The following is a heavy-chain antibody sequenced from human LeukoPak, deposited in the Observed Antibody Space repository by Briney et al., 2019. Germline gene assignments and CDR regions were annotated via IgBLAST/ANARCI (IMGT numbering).Heavy chain of an antibody. D-gene: IGHD3-10*01. Sequence: GGSLRLSCAASGFTFSSYSMNWVRQAPGKGLEWVSYISSSGSTIYYADSVKGRFTISRDNAKNSLYLQMNSLRAEDTAVYYCASGYYYYGSGSYYNVGAFDIWGQGTMVTVSS. CDR2: ISSSGSTI. J-gene: IGHJ3*02. V-gene: IGHV3-48*04. CDR3: ASGYYYYGSGSYYNVGAFDI. CDR1: GFTFSSYS.